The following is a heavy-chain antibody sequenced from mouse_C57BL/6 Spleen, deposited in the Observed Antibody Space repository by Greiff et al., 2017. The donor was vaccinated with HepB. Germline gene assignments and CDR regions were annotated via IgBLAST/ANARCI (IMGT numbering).Heavy chain of an antibody. V-gene: IGHV1-22*01. D-gene: IGHD4-1*01. CDR1: GYTFTDYN. Sequence: VHVKQSGPELVKPGASVKMSCKASGYTFTDYNMHWVKQSHGKSLEWIGYINPNNGGTSYNQKFKGKATLTVNKSSSTAYMELRSLTSEDSAVYYCARKGTGAWFAYWGQGTLVTVSA. J-gene: IGHJ3*01. CDR3: ARKGTGAWFAY. CDR2: INPNNGGT.